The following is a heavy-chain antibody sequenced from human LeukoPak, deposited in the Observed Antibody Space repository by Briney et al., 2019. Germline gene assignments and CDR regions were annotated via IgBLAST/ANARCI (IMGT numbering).Heavy chain of an antibody. CDR2: TNYRVKWYS. V-gene: IGHV6-1*01. Sequence: SQTLSLTCDISGDSVSTNTVDWNWIRQSPSRGLEWLGRTNYRVKWYSKYAVTVKSRININPHTSKNQFSLQLNSVPPEDTAVYYCARRGPAGSSSSGMDVWGQGTTVTVSS. J-gene: IGHJ6*02. CDR3: ARRGPAGSSSSGMDV. CDR1: GDSVSTNTVD. D-gene: IGHD6-6*01.